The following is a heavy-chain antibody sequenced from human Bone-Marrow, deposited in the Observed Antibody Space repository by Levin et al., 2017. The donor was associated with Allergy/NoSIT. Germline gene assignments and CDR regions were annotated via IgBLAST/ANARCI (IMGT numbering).Heavy chain of an antibody. Sequence: GGSLRLSCAASGFTFSKYGFHWVRQAPGKGLEWVAAVSYDGSQKDYADSVKGRFTISRDNSNNTLFLHMRGLRDEDTAMYYCVKEKPQGAVVGIFDYWGQGTLVTVSS. CDR3: VKEKPQGAVVGIFDY. CDR1: GFTFSKYG. J-gene: IGHJ4*02. V-gene: IGHV3-30*18. D-gene: IGHD6-19*01. CDR2: VSYDGSQK.